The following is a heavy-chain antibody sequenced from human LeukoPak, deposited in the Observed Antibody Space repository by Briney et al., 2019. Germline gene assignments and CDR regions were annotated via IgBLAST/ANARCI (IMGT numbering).Heavy chain of an antibody. Sequence: SVKVSCKASGDTFSSYAISWVRQAPGQGLEWMGGIIPIFGTPRYAQKFQGRVTITADESTSTAYMGLSSLTSEDTAVYYCASLKGYDFWSGYYGWGQGTRVTVSS. J-gene: IGHJ4*02. V-gene: IGHV1-69*01. CDR2: IIPIFGTP. D-gene: IGHD3-3*01. CDR1: GDTFSSYA. CDR3: ASLKGYDFWSGYYG.